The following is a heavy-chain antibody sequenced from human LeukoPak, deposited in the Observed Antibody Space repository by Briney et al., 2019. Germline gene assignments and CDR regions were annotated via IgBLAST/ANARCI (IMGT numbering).Heavy chain of an antibody. CDR3: AGGRSYGYYAREVSDY. J-gene: IGHJ4*02. CDR2: INHSGST. CDR1: GGSFSGYY. D-gene: IGHD5-18*01. V-gene: IGHV4-34*01. Sequence: PSETLSLTCAVYGGSFSGYYRSWIRQPPGKGLEWIGEINHSGSTNYNPSLKSRVTISVDTSKNQFSLKLSSVTAADTAVYYCAGGRSYGYYAREVSDYWGQGTLVTVSS.